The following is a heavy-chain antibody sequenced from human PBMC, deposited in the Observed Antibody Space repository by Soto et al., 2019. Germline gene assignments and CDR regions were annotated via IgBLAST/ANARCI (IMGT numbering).Heavy chain of an antibody. CDR1: GGTFSSYA. Sequence: SVKVSCKASGGTFSSYAISGVRQAPGQGLEWMGGIIPIFGTANYAQKFQGRVTITADESTSTAYMELSSLRSEDTAVYYCARTLYDSSVYYSAGGAAPPRFVYYHGRAVWGKGTTVTAPS. CDR3: ARTLYDSSVYYSAGGAAPPRFVYYHGRAV. D-gene: IGHD3-22*01. J-gene: IGHJ6*04. V-gene: IGHV1-69*13. CDR2: IIPIFGTA.